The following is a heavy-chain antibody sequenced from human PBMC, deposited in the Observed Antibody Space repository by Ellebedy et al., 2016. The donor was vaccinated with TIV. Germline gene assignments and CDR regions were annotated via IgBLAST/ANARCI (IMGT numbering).Heavy chain of an antibody. CDR1: GGSMTSYY. CDR3: ARLRQSRDRSHWYFDL. Sequence: SETLSLXXTVPGGSMTSYYWTWIRQPAGKGLEWIGRIFMSGSTTYNPSLKNRVTMSVDASTTQLSLNLSSVTAADTAVYFCARLRQSRDRSHWYFDLWGRGTLVTVSS. D-gene: IGHD1-14*01. V-gene: IGHV4-4*07. CDR2: IFMSGST. J-gene: IGHJ2*01.